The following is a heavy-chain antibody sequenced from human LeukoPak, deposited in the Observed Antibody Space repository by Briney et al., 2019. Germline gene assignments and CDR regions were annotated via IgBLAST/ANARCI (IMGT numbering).Heavy chain of an antibody. CDR2: INAGNGNT. CDR1: GYTFRDFG. D-gene: IGHD3-22*01. V-gene: IGHV1-3*01. Sequence: ASVKVSCKASGYTFRDFGISWVRQAPGQRLEWMGWINAGNGNTKYSQKFQGRVTITRDTSASTAYMELSSLRSEDTAVYYCAGGEYDSSGYRFGGPDYWGQGTLVTVSS. J-gene: IGHJ4*02. CDR3: AGGEYDSSGYRFGGPDY.